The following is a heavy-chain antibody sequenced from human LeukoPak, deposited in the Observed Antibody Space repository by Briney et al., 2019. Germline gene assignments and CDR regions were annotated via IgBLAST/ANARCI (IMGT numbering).Heavy chain of an antibody. D-gene: IGHD2-8*02. CDR3: TRVQAGRSGLMDV. CDR2: IGPDGTGI. J-gene: IGHJ6*02. V-gene: IGHV3-74*01. CDR1: GFTFSNAW. Sequence: PGGSLRLSCAASGFTFSNAWMSWVRQAPGKGLVWVSRIGPDGTGITYADSVKGRFTISRDIAKNTVYLQMNSLRAEDAALYYCTRVQAGRSGLMDVWGRGTTVTVSS.